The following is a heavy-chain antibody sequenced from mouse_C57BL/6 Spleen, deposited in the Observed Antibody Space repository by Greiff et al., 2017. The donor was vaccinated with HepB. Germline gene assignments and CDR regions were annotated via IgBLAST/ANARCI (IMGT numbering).Heavy chain of an antibody. CDR2: IYPGGGYT. Sequence: QVQLLQSGAELVRPGTSVKMSCKASGYTFTNYWIGWAKQRPGHGLEWIGDIYPGGGYTNYNEKFKGKATLTADKSSSTAYMQFSSLTSEDSAIYYCARSSYGSSWFDYWGQGTTLTVSS. V-gene: IGHV1-63*01. J-gene: IGHJ2*01. CDR3: ARSSYGSSWFDY. D-gene: IGHD1-1*01. CDR1: GYTFTNYW.